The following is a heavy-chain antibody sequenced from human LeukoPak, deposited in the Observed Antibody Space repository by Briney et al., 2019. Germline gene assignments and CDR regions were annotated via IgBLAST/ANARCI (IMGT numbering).Heavy chain of an antibody. V-gene: IGHV1-69*13. CDR2: IIPIFGTA. J-gene: IGHJ4*02. D-gene: IGHD4-17*01. Sequence: SVKVSCKASGGTFSSYAISWVRQAPGQGLEWMGGIIPIFGTANYAQKFQGRVTITADESTSTAYMELSSLRSEDTAVYYCARDIPDYGDYSLSFDYWGQGTLVTVSS. CDR1: GGTFSSYA. CDR3: ARDIPDYGDYSLSFDY.